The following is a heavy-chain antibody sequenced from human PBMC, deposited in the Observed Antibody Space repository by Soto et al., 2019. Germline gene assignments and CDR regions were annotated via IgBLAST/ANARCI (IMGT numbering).Heavy chain of an antibody. CDR3: ARHGRDAYSNWFDP. V-gene: IGHV4-39*01. J-gene: IGHJ5*02. CDR2: IYYTGST. Sequence: QLQLQESGPGLVKPSETLSLTCTVSGDSISSSTYFWGCIRQPPGQGLEWIGSIYYTGSTYYNPSLKGRVTMSVDTSKNQFSLRLSSVTAADTAVYYCARHGRDAYSNWFDPWGQGTLVTVSS. D-gene: IGHD2-21*01. CDR1: GDSISSSTYF.